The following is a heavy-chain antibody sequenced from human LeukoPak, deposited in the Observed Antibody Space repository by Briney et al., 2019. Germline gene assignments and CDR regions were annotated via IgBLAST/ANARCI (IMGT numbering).Heavy chain of an antibody. CDR3: ARVTWVRGYYYYYYMDV. Sequence: SETLSLTCTVSGGSISSSSYYWGWSRQPPGKGLEWIGSIYYSRSTYYNPSLKSRVTISVDTSKNQFSLKLSSVTAADTAVYYCARVTWVRGYYYYYYMDVWGKGTTVTVSS. J-gene: IGHJ6*03. D-gene: IGHD3-10*01. CDR1: GGSISSSSYY. CDR2: IYYSRST. V-gene: IGHV4-39*07.